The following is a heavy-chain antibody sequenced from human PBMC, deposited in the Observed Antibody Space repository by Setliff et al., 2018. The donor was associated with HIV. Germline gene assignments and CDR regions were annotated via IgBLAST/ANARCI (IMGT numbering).Heavy chain of an antibody. Sequence: PSETLSLTCSVSGGSVSSVNYYWSWIRQPPGKGLEWIGRIYTSGSTNYNPSLKSRVTMSVDTSKNQFSLKLSSVTAADTAVYYCASTGYSSGWSFDYWGQGTLVTVSS. CDR1: GGSVSSVNYY. J-gene: IGHJ4*02. V-gene: IGHV4-61*01. D-gene: IGHD6-13*01. CDR2: IYTSGST. CDR3: ASTGYSSGWSFDY.